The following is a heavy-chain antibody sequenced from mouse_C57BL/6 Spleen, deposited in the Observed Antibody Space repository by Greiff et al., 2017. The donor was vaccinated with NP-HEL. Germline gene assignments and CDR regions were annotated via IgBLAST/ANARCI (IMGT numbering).Heavy chain of an antibody. D-gene: IGHD2-1*01. CDR3: ARSGGNYDDFFAY. J-gene: IGHJ3*01. CDR1: GYTFTDYY. V-gene: IGHV1-76*01. CDR2: IYPGSGNT. Sequence: QVQLQQSGAELVRPGASVKLSCKASGYTFTDYYINWVKQRPGQGLEWIARIYPGSGNTYYNEKFKGKATLTAEKSSSTAYMQLSSLTSEDSAVYFCARSGGNYDDFFAYWGQGTLVTVSA.